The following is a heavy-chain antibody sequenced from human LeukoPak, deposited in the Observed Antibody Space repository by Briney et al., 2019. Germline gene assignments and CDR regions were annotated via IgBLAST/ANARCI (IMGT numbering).Heavy chain of an antibody. V-gene: IGHV3-23*01. Sequence: GGSLRLSCAASGFTFNNYTMSWVRQAPGKGLEWVSTISINGDRTYYADSVKGRFTISRDNSNNTPYLEMNSLGAEDTATYYCAKKGTVVTPGLYFDYWGQGILVTVSS. CDR2: ISINGDRT. J-gene: IGHJ4*02. CDR1: GFTFNNYT. CDR3: AKKGTVVTPGLYFDY. D-gene: IGHD4-23*01.